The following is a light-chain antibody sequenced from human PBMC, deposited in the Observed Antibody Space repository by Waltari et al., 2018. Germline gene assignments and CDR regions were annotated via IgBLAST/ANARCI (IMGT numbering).Light chain of an antibody. CDR1: QSVSNN. CDR2: GAS. J-gene: IGKJ2*01. CDR3: QQSYSIPYT. V-gene: IGKV3-15*01. Sequence: EIVMTQSPAILSVSPGERATLSCRASQSVSNNLAWYQQKPGQAPRLLIYGASARATRVPARFSGSGSGTDFTLTISSLQPEDFATYFCQQSYSIPYTFGQGTKLEI.